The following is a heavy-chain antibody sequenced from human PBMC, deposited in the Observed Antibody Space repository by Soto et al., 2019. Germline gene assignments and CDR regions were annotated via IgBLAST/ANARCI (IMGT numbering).Heavy chain of an antibody. CDR1: GGTFSSYA. CDR3: ARGDYYGSGSYGPSYYYYYGMDV. D-gene: IGHD3-10*01. J-gene: IGHJ6*02. Sequence: ASVKVSCKASGGTFSSYAISWVRQAPGQGLEWMGGIIPIFGTANYAQKFQGRVTITADESTSTAYMELSSLRSEDTAVYYCARGDYYGSGSYGPSYYYYYGMDVWGQGTTVTVSS. V-gene: IGHV1-69*13. CDR2: IIPIFGTA.